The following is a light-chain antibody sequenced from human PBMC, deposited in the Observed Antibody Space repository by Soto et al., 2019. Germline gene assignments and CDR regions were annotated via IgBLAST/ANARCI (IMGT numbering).Light chain of an antibody. J-gene: IGKJ2*01. V-gene: IGKV3-15*01. Sequence: EIVMTQSPATLSVSPGERATLSCRASQSVSSNLAWYQQKPGQAPRLLIYGASTRATGIPARLSGSGSGTEFTLTISSLQSEECAVYYCQQHDNWPFTFGQGPNLEIK. CDR1: QSVSSN. CDR2: GAS. CDR3: QQHDNWPFT.